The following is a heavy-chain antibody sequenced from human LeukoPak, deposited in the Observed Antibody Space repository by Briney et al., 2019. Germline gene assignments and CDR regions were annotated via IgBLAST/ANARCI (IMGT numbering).Heavy chain of an antibody. D-gene: IGHD2-8*01. J-gene: IGHJ3*01. V-gene: IGHV3-74*01. CDR1: GFAFSNFL. CDR2: INSDETNA. CDR3: GRGGNGIDV. Sequence: GGSLRLSRAASGFAFSNFLMHWVRQAPGKGLVWVSRINSDETNAYADSVKGRFTISRDNAKNTLYLQMNGLRAEDTAVYFCGRGGNGIDVRGQGTTVIVSS.